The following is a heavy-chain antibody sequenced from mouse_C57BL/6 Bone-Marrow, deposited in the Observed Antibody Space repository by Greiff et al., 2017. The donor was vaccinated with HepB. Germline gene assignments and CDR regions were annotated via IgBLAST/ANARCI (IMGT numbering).Heavy chain of an antibody. CDR2: INSDGGST. Sequence: VESGGGLVQPGESLKLSCESNEYEFPSHDMSWVRKTPEKRLELVAAINSDGGSTYYPDTMERRFIISRDNTKKTRYLQMSSLRSEDTALYYCARHQTGTRGYWYFDVWGTGTTVTVSS. CDR3: ARHQTGTRGYWYFDV. J-gene: IGHJ1*03. V-gene: IGHV5-2*01. CDR1: EYEFPSHD. D-gene: IGHD4-1*01.